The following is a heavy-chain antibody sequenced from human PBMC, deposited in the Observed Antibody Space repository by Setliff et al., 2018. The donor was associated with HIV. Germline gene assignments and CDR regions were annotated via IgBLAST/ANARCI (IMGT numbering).Heavy chain of an antibody. CDR2: IYPDDSDT. J-gene: IGHJ3*02. V-gene: IGHV5-51*01. CDR1: GTSFTTYW. CDR3: ARHLRETYYYGSGSPGVAFDI. Sequence: GESLKISCKGSGTSFTTYWIGWVRQMPGKGLEWMGIIYPDDSDTRCNTSFQGQVTISADKSINTAYLQWSSLRASDTAMYYCARHLRETYYYGSGSPGVAFDIWGQGTMVTVSS. D-gene: IGHD3-10*01.